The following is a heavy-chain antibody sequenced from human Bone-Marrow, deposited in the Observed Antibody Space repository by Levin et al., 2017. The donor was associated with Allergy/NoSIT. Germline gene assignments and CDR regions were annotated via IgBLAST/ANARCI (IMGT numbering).Heavy chain of an antibody. Sequence: SGPTLVKPTQTLTLTCTFSGFSFSTDEVGVGWIRQPPGKALEWLALIYWDDDKRYRTSLRSRPTITKDTSKNQVGRTLTNTDPLDTGTYYCARRVEGTTSWYDPWGQGIQVTVSS. CDR2: IYWDDDK. CDR1: GFSFSTDEVG. J-gene: IGHJ5*02. D-gene: IGHD1-1*01. V-gene: IGHV2-5*02. CDR3: ARRVEGTTSWYDP.